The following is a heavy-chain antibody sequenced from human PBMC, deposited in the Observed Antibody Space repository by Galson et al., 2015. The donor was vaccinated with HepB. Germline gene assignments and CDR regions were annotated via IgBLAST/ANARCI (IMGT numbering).Heavy chain of an antibody. Sequence: SVKVSCKVSGHTLSELSIHWVRQAPGKGLEWMGGLDPEDGEIVYTQRFQGRVIMTEDTPTDTAYMELNGLRYEDTAVYYCAGISNITIFGVWFDPWGQGTLVTVSS. J-gene: IGHJ5*02. CDR3: AGISNITIFGVWFDP. CDR1: GHTLSELS. CDR2: LDPEDGEI. V-gene: IGHV1-24*01. D-gene: IGHD3-3*01.